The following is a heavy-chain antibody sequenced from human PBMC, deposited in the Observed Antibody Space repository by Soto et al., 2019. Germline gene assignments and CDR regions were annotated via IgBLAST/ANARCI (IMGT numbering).Heavy chain of an antibody. CDR3: ARVGSPYDKSGDYDY. J-gene: IGHJ4*02. D-gene: IGHD3-22*01. CDR1: GFTFSYYE. CDR2: ISSSGSNI. Sequence: GGSLRLSCAVSGFTFSYYEMNWVRQAPGKGLEWVSYISSSGSNIYYADSVKGQFTISRDNAKNSLHLQMNSLRAEDTAVYYCARVGSPYDKSGDYDYWGQGTLVTVSS. V-gene: IGHV3-48*03.